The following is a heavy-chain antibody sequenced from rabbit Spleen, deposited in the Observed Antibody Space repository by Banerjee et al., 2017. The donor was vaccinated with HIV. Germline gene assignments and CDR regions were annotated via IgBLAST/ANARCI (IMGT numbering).Heavy chain of an antibody. CDR1: GFTLSSYD. V-gene: IGHV1S40*01. Sequence: QSLEESGGGLVKPGASLTLTCKASGFTLSSYDMCWVRQAPGKGLEWIASIYAGSSGATYSATWAKGRFTISKTSSPTVTLQMTSLTVADTATYFCARDAGRGDYIDGVFNLWGQGTLVTVS. CDR3: ARDAGRGDYIDGVFNL. CDR2: IYAGSSGAT. D-gene: IGHD8-1*01. J-gene: IGHJ4*01.